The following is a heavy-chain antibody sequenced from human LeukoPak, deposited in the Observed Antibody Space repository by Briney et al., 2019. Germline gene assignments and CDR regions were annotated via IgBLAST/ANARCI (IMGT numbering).Heavy chain of an antibody. CDR2: IFYTGNT. J-gene: IGHJ4*02. Sequence: SETLSLTCTVSGGSITSSNYYWGWIRQPPGKGLEWIGSIFYTGNTHYNPSLESRVTIFVDTSKNRFSLRLTSVTAADTAVYYCARRPAGYTIDYWGQGTLVTVSS. CDR3: ARRPAGYTIDY. D-gene: IGHD6-13*01. V-gene: IGHV4-39*01. CDR1: GGSITSSNYY.